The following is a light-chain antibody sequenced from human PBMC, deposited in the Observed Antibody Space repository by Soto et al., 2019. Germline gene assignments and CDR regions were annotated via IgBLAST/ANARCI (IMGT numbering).Light chain of an antibody. Sequence: EIVMTQSPATLSLSPGERATLSCRASQSVATNLAWYQQKPGQAPRLLTYGASSRATGLPDRFTGTGSGTEFTLTISSLQSEDFAVYYCQQYNNWPPWTFGQGTKVEIK. CDR2: GAS. J-gene: IGKJ1*01. V-gene: IGKV3D-15*01. CDR1: QSVATN. CDR3: QQYNNWPPWT.